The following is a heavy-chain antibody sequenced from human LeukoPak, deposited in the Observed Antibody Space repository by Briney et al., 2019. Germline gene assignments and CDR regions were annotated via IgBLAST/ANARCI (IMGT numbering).Heavy chain of an antibody. V-gene: IGHV4-39*01. D-gene: IGHD2-21*02. Sequence: PSETLSLTCTVSGGSISSNSYYWAWIRQPPGKGLDWTGTIYYSGSTFYHPSLKSRVTISVDTSKNQFSLRLSSVTAADTAVCYCARHPQRSLGVTTSGPYYYAMDVWGQGTTVTVSS. CDR3: ARHPQRSLGVTTSGPYYYAMDV. J-gene: IGHJ6*02. CDR2: IYYSGST. CDR1: GGSISSNSYY.